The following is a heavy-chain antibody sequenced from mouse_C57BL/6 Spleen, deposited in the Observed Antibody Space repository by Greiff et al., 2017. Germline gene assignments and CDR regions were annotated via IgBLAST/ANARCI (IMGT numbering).Heavy chain of an antibody. J-gene: IGHJ1*03. D-gene: IGHD1-1*01. V-gene: IGHV5-9-1*02. Sequence: EVQLVESGEGLVKPGGSLKLSCAASGFTFSSYAMSWVRQTPEKRLEWVAYISSGGDYIYYADTVKGRFTISRDNARNTLYLQMSSLKSEDTAMYYCTRPYYYGSNYWYFDVWGTGTTVTVSS. CDR2: ISSGGDYI. CDR3: TRPYYYGSNYWYFDV. CDR1: GFTFSSYA.